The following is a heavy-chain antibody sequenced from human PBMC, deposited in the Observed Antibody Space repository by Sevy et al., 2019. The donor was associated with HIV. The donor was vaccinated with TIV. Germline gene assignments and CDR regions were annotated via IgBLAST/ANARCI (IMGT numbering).Heavy chain of an antibody. Sequence: GGSLRLSCAASGFTFSSYWMSWVRQAPGKGLEWVANIKQDGSEKYYVDSVKGRFTISRDNAKNSLYLQMNSLRAEDTAVYYCARDYASCWYNDEFFFDYWGQGTLVTVSS. D-gene: IGHD6-19*01. V-gene: IGHV3-7*01. CDR2: IKQDGSEK. J-gene: IGHJ4*02. CDR1: GFTFSSYW. CDR3: ARDYASCWYNDEFFFDY.